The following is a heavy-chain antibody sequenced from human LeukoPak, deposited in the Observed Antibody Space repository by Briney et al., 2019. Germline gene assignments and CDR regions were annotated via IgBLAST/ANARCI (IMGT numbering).Heavy chain of an antibody. J-gene: IGHJ4*02. CDR3: ARDRRDGYCLGH. CDR2: MYSGGTT. V-gene: IGHV3-66*01. CDR1: GFTVSSSY. Sequence: GGSLRLSCTGSGFTVSSSYMSWVRQTPGKGLEWGSVMYSGGTTYYADSVKGRFTISRDSSKNTVNLQMNSLRAEDTAVYYCARDRRDGYCLGHWGQGTLVTVSS. D-gene: IGHD2-2*03.